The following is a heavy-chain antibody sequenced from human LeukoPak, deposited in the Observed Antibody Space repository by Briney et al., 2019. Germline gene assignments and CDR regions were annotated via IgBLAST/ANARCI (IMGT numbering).Heavy chain of an antibody. V-gene: IGHV4-34*01. CDR3: ASARIGAAADLRYFDY. CDR2: INHSGST. Sequence: PSETLSLTCAVYGGSFSGYYWSWIRQPPGKGLEWIGEINHSGSTNYNPSLKSRVTISVDTSKNQFSLKLSSVTAADTAVYYCASARIGAAADLRYFDYWGQGTLVTVSS. CDR1: GGSFSGYY. D-gene: IGHD6-13*01. J-gene: IGHJ4*02.